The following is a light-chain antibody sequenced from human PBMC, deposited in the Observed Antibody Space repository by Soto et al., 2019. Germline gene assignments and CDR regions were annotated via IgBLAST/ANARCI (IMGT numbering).Light chain of an antibody. J-gene: IGLJ2*01. V-gene: IGLV2-8*01. CDR3: SSYTGSNLV. CDR1: SSDVGGYNY. CDR2: EVS. Sequence: QSALTQPPSASGSPGQSVTISCTGTSSDVGGYNYVSWYQQHPGKDPKVMIYEVSNRPSGVPDRFSGSKSGNTASLTVSGLQAEDEADYYCSSYTGSNLVFGGGTKLTVL.